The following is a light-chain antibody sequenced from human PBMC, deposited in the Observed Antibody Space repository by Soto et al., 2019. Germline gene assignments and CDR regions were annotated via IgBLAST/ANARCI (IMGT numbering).Light chain of an antibody. CDR3: QQYGSLLGT. J-gene: IGKJ2*01. CDR1: QSVSSSY. V-gene: IGKV3-20*01. CDR2: GAS. Sequence: EIVLTQSPGTLSLSLGERATLSCRASQSVSSSYLAWYQQKPGQAPRLLIYGASSRATGIPDRFSGSGSGTDFTLTISRLEPEDFAVYSCQQYGSLLGTFGQGTKLEIK.